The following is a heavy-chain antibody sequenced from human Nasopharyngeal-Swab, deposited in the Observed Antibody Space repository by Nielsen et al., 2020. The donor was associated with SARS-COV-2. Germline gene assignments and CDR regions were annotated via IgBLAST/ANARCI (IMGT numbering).Heavy chain of an antibody. CDR1: RFTFSRWP. CDR2: ISSDGSDK. D-gene: IGHD2-15*01. CDR3: ASLRADTPDFAY. J-gene: IGHJ4*02. V-gene: IGHV3-30*03. Sequence: GGSLRLSCVASRFTFSRWPMHWVRQAPGKGLEWVTVISSDGSDKQYVDSVKGRFIISRDNSKNTLYLQMKSLRAEDTGVYYCASLRADTPDFAYWGQGTLVTVSS.